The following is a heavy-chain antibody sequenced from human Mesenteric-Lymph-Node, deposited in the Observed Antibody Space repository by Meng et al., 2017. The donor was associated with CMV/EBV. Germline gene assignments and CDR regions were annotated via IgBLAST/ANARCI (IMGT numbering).Heavy chain of an antibody. J-gene: IGHJ5*02. V-gene: IGHV3-23*01. CDR2: ITHGSGSI. CDR1: GFTFSREA. Sequence: GESLKISCAASGFTFSREAMSWVRQAPGKGLEWVSGITHGSGSIYYADSVRGRFTISRDNSKNTLYLQMDSLRVEDTAIYYCAREARGWFDPWGQGTLVTVSS. CDR3: AREARGWFDP.